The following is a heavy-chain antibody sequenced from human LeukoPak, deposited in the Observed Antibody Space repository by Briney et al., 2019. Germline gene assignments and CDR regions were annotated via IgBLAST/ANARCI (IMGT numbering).Heavy chain of an antibody. V-gene: IGHV3-48*01. CDR3: AKDDAWLRFGE. CDR2: ISSSSSTI. J-gene: IGHJ4*02. D-gene: IGHD3-10*01. Sequence: PGGSLRLSCAASGFTFSSYSMNWVRQAPGKGLEWVSYISSSSSTIYYADSVKGRFTISGDNSKNTVYLQVISLTAEDTAVYYCAKDDAWLRFGEWSQGTLVTVSS. CDR1: GFTFSSYS.